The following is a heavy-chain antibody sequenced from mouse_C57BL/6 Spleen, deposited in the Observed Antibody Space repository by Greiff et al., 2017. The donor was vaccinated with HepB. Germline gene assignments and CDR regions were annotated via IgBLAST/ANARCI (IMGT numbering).Heavy chain of an antibody. CDR1: GYTFTDYE. J-gene: IGHJ2*01. CDR3: TNREHSDSY. V-gene: IGHV1-15*01. Sequence: VQLQQSGAELVRPGASVTLSCKASGYTFTDYEMHWVKQTPVHGLEWIGAIDPETGGTAYNQKFKGKAILTADKSSSTPYMELRSLTSKDSAVYYGTNREHSDSYWGQGTTLTVSS. CDR2: IDPETGGT.